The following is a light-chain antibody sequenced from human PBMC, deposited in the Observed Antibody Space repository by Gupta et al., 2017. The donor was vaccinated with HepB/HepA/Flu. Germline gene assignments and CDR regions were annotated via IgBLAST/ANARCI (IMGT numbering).Light chain of an antibody. Sequence: SYDLTQPPSVSVSPGQTATITCSGDPFPDRYAYWYQQKPGQAPVLIIFKDSQRPSGIPERFSGSSSGTIVTLTISGVQPEDEAVYHCHSADITAHWVFGGGTKLTVL. J-gene: IGLJ3*02. CDR2: KDS. V-gene: IGLV3-25*03. CDR3: HSADITAHWV. CDR1: PFPDRY.